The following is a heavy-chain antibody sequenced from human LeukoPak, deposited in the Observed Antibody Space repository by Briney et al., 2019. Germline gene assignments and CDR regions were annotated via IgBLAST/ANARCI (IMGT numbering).Heavy chain of an antibody. CDR3: AIRTPVDIVATLGERVKKGLDY. J-gene: IGHJ4*02. Sequence: ASVKVSCKASGYTFTSYDINWLRQATGQGLEWMGWMNPNSGNTGYAQKFQGRVTMTRNTSKSTAYMELSSLRSEDTAVYYCAIRTPVDIVATLGERVKKGLDYWGQGTLVTVSS. CDR2: MNPNSGNT. V-gene: IGHV1-8*01. CDR1: GYTFTSYD. D-gene: IGHD5-12*01.